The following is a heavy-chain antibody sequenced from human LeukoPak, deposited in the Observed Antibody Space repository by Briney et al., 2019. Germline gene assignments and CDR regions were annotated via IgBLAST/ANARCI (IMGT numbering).Heavy chain of an antibody. CDR3: AKDQTAYNAFDI. Sequence: GGSLRLSCAASGFTFSSYAMHWVRQAPGKGLEWVAVISYDGSNKYYADSVKGRFTISRDNSRNTLYLQMNSLRVEDTAVYYCAKDQTAYNAFDIWGQGTLVSVSS. D-gene: IGHD2-21*01. CDR1: GFTFSSYA. V-gene: IGHV3-30-3*01. CDR2: ISYDGSNK. J-gene: IGHJ3*02.